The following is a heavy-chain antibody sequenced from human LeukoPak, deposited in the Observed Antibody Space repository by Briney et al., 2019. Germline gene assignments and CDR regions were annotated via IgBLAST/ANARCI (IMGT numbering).Heavy chain of an antibody. CDR1: GGSMRNYY. D-gene: IGHD6-13*01. CDR2: IDYSGGT. J-gene: IGHJ4*02. Sequence: SETLSLTCTVSGGSMRNYYWSWIRQPPGKGLEWIGYIDYSGGTYSNPSLKSRAKISVDTSKNQFSLKLSSATAADTALYYCARQGSSSWLYYFDYWGRGTLVTVSS. V-gene: IGHV4-59*08. CDR3: ARQGSSSWLYYFDY.